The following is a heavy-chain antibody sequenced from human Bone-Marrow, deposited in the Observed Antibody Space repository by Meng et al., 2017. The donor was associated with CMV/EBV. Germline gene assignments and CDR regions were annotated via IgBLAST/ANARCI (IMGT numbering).Heavy chain of an antibody. CDR3: ARDRDGALGIRDVFDF. CDR1: GYTFTGHF. Sequence: ASVKVSCKASGYTFTGHFIHWIRQAPGRGLEWMGWINTNSGATIYAQRFQGRVTVTRDMSISTVYMEVRRLRLDDTALYYCARDRDGALGIRDVFDFWGQGTMVTVSS. D-gene: IGHD1-26*01. CDR2: INTNSGAT. V-gene: IGHV1-2*02. J-gene: IGHJ3*01.